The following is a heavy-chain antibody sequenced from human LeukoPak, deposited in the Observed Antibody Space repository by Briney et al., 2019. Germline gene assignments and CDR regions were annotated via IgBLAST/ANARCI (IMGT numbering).Heavy chain of an antibody. CDR2: IYTSGST. V-gene: IGHV4-61*02. D-gene: IGHD6-6*01. CDR3: AREASPPDNWFDP. J-gene: IGHJ5*02. Sequence: SQTLSLTCTVSGGSISSGDYYWSWIRQPAGKGLEWIGRIYTSGSTNYNPSLKSRVTMSVDTSKNQFSLKLSSVTAADTAVYYCAREASPPDNWFDPWGQGTLVTVSS. CDR1: GGSISSGDYY.